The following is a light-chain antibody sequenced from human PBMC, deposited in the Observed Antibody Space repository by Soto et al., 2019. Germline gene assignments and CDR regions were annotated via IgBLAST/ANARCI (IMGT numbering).Light chain of an antibody. CDR3: CSYAGSYYV. J-gene: IGLJ1*01. Sequence: QSALTQPRSVSGSPGQSVTISCTGTSSDVGGYNYVSWYQQYPGKAPKLMTYDVSKRPSGVPDRFSGSTSGNTASLTISGLQAEDEADYYCCSYAGSYYVFGTGTKLTVL. CDR1: SSDVGGYNY. V-gene: IGLV2-11*01. CDR2: DVS.